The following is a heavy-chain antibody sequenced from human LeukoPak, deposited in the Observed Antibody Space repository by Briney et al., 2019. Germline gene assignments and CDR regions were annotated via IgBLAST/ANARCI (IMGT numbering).Heavy chain of an antibody. D-gene: IGHD1-26*01. CDR1: GGPITEYY. CDR2: IWHTGST. Sequence: SETLSLTCSVPGGPITEYYWSWIREPPGKGLEWIEYIWHTGSTTYSPSPKSRLTMSLDASKNQFSLKLLSVTAADTAVYYCARDRGTTGYYYLDSWGQGILVTVSS. CDR3: ARDRGTTGYYYLDS. J-gene: IGHJ4*02. V-gene: IGHV4-59*01.